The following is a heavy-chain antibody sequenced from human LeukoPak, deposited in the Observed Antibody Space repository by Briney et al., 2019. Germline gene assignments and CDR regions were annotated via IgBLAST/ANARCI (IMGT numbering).Heavy chain of an antibody. CDR1: GYTFTSYY. Sequence: ASVKVSFKASGYTFTSYYMHWVRQAPGQGLEWMGIINPSGGSTSYAQKFQGRVTMTRDTSTSTVYMELSSLRSEDTAVYYCARDSSGVVGELGYFDYWGQGTLVTVSS. V-gene: IGHV1-46*01. D-gene: IGHD1-26*01. CDR2: INPSGGST. J-gene: IGHJ4*02. CDR3: ARDSSGVVGELGYFDY.